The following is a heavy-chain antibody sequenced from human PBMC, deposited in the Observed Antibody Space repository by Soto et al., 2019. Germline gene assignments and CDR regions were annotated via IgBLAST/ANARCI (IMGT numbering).Heavy chain of an antibody. V-gene: IGHV2-70*11. CDR1: GFSLSTSGMC. Sequence: ESGPTLVNPTQTLTLTCTFSGFSLSTSGMCVSWIRQPPGKALEWLARIDWNDDEYYGTSLKTRLTVSKDTSKNQVVLTMTNMDPVDTATYYCARLPGTLYSTGHRAFDVWGQGTVVTVSS. CDR2: IDWNDDE. J-gene: IGHJ3*01. CDR3: ARLPGTLYSTGHRAFDV. D-gene: IGHD6-19*01.